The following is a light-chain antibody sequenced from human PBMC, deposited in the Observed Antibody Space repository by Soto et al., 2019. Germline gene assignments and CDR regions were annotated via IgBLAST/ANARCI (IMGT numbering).Light chain of an antibody. CDR2: AAS. J-gene: IGKJ1*01. CDR1: QSISSY. Sequence: DIQMTQSPSSLSASVGDRVTITCRASQSISSYLNWYQQKPGKAPKLLIYAASSLQSGVPSRFSGSGSGTDFTLXXXXLXXXDXXXXXXXXXYSTXRTFGQGTKVEIK. V-gene: IGKV1-39*01. CDR3: XXXYSTXRT.